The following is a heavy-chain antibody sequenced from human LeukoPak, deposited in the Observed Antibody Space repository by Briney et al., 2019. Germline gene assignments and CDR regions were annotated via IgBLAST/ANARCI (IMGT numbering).Heavy chain of an antibody. V-gene: IGHV3-53*01. CDR2: TYTGGNS. Sequence: GGSLRLSCVVSGFTVSGDYISWFRQAPGKGLEWVSVTYTGGNSYYAGSVQGRLIISRDISKNTLYLQMNNLRAEDSALYYCARGGRGSAAVVAPRSFDIWGQGTMVTVSS. CDR3: ARGGRGSAAVVAPRSFDI. J-gene: IGHJ3*02. D-gene: IGHD3-22*01. CDR1: GFTVSGDY.